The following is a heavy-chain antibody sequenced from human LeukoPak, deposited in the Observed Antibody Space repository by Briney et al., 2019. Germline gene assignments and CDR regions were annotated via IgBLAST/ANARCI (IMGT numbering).Heavy chain of an antibody. CDR3: ARDHYGFWSGLYYYYGMDV. J-gene: IGHJ6*02. V-gene: IGHV1-2*02. D-gene: IGHD3-3*01. Sequence: ASVKVSCKASGYTFTGYYMHWVRQAPGQGLEWMGWINPNSGGTNYAQKFQGRVTMTRDTSISTAYMELSRLRSDDTAVYYCARDHYGFWSGLYYYYGMDVWGQGTTVTVSS. CDR1: GYTFTGYY. CDR2: INPNSGGT.